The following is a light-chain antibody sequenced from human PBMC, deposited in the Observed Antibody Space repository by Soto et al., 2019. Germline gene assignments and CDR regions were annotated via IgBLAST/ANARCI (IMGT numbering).Light chain of an antibody. CDR1: SSDAGGYNY. V-gene: IGLV2-14*01. CDR3: SSYTSSSTLV. CDR2: EVS. J-gene: IGLJ1*01. Sequence: QSALAQPASVSGSPGQSITISCTGTSSDAGGYNYVSWYQQHPGKAPKLMIYEVSNRPSGVSNRFSGSKSGNTASLTISGLQAEDEADYYCSSYTSSSTLVFGTGTKVT.